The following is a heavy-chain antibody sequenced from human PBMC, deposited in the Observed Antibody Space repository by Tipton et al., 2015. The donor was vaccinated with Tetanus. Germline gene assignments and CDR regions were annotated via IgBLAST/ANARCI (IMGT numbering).Heavy chain of an antibody. CDR2: IWFDGSQE. J-gene: IGHJ4*01. D-gene: IGHD3-3*01. Sequence: SLRLSCAASGFTFSSNAMHWVRQAPGKGLEWVAVIWFDGSQEKYADSVKGRFTISGDNSNSTLYLHMNSLRAGDTATYYCARDSSQGLIDFWSGFHDQIDYWGHGTLVTVSS. CDR1: GFTFSSNA. V-gene: IGHV3-33*01. CDR3: ARDSSQGLIDFWSGFHDQIDY.